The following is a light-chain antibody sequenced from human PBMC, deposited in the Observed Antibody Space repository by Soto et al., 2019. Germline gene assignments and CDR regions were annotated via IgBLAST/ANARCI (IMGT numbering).Light chain of an antibody. Sequence: DIQMTQSPSSLSASVGDRVTITCRASQGIRYALGWYQQKPGTAPKRLIYGASILQNGVPSRFGGSGSGTEFTLTISSLQPKDFAVYLCQQYGDSPSTFGQGTKLEIK. CDR1: QGIRYA. J-gene: IGKJ2*01. CDR3: QQYGDSPST. CDR2: GAS. V-gene: IGKV1-17*01.